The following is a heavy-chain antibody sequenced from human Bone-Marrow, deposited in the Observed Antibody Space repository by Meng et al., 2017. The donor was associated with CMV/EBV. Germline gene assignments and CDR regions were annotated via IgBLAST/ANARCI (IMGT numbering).Heavy chain of an antibody. D-gene: IGHD2-8*01. CDR3: ARDGRYCTNGVCYTVEYYFDY. V-gene: IGHV3-21*01. Sequence: GGSLRLSCAASGFTFSSYSMNWVRQAPGKGLEWVSSISSSSSYIYYADSVKGRFTISRDNAKNSLYLQMNSLRAEDTAVYYCARDGRYCTNGVCYTVEYYFDYWGQGTLVTVSS. CDR1: GFTFSSYS. CDR2: ISSSSSYI. J-gene: IGHJ4*02.